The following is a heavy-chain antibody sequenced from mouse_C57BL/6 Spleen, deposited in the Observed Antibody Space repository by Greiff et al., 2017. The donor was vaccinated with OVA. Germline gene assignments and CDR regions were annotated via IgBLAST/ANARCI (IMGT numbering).Heavy chain of an antibody. CDR2: IRYDGST. J-gene: IGHJ4*01. Sequence: EVQVVESGPGLVKPSQSLSLTCSVTGYSITSGYYWNWIRQFPGNKLECMGYIRYDGSTNYNPSLKNRISLTPDTSKNQLCLKLNSVTTEDTATYYCARGPPDGNYAMDYWGQGTSVTVSS. CDR1: GYSITSGYY. D-gene: IGHD2-3*01. V-gene: IGHV3-6*01. CDR3: ARGPPDGNYAMDY.